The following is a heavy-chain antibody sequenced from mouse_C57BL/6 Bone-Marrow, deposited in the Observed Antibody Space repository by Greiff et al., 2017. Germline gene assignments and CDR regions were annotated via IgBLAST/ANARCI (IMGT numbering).Heavy chain of an antibody. J-gene: IGHJ1*03. CDR3: TTRYYVDV. CDR2: IDPENGDT. V-gene: IGHV14-4*01. Sequence: VQLKQSGAELVRPGASVKLSCTASGFNIKDDYMHWVKQRPEQGLEWIGWIDPENGDTEYASKFQGKATITADTSSNTAYLQLSSLTSEDTAVYYCTTRYYVDVWGTGTTVTVSS. CDR1: GFNIKDDY.